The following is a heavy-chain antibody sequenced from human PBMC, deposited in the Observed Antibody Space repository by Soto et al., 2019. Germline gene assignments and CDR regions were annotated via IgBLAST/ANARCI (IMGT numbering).Heavy chain of an antibody. Sequence: QVQLPQWGAGLLKPSETLSLTCAVYGGSFSGYYWSWIRQPPGKGLEWIGEINHSGSTNYNPSLKSRVTIAVDTSKDQFALKLSSVTAADTAVYYCARVEDYGGQGTLVSVSS. J-gene: IGHJ4*02. CDR1: GGSFSGYY. CDR2: INHSGST. CDR3: ARVEDY. V-gene: IGHV4-34*01.